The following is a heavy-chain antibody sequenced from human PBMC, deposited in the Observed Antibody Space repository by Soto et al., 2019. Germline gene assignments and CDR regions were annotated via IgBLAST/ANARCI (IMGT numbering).Heavy chain of an antibody. CDR2: ISYDGSNK. D-gene: IGHD6-13*01. CDR3: AKDFEQGIDY. V-gene: IGHV3-30*18. J-gene: IGHJ4*02. Sequence: QVPLVESGGGVVQPGRSLRLSCAASGFTFSSYGMHWVRQAPGKGLEWVAVISYDGSNKYYADSVKGRFTISRDNSKNTLYLQMNSLRAEDTAVYYCAKDFEQGIDYWGQGTLVTVSS. CDR1: GFTFSSYG.